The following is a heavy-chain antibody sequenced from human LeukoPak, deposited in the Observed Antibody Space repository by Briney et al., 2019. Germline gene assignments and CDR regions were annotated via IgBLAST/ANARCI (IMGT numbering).Heavy chain of an antibody. CDR3: ARDSTIRSFDY. CDR1: GFTFSSYA. D-gene: IGHD5-12*01. CDR2: ISYDGSNK. J-gene: IGHJ4*02. V-gene: IGHV3-30-3*01. Sequence: GESLRLSCAASGFTFSSYAMHWVRRAPGKGLEWVAVISYDGSNKYYADSVKGRFTISRDNSKNTLYLQMNSLRAEDTAVYYCARDSTIRSFDYWGQGTLVTVSS.